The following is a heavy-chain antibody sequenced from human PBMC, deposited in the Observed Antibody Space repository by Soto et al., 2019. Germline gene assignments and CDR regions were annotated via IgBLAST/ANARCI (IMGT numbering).Heavy chain of an antibody. CDR1: GYTFTSYY. CDR3: AREEWYYYGSGSYYNSIEYYYYGMDV. CDR2: INPSGGST. D-gene: IGHD3-10*01. J-gene: IGHJ6*02. V-gene: IGHV1-46*01. Sequence: SVKVSCKASGYTFTSYYMHWVRQAPGQGLEWMGIINPSGGSTSYAQKFQGRVTMTRDTSTSTVYMELSSLRSEDTAVYYCAREEWYYYGSGSYYNSIEYYYYGMDVWGQGTTVTVSS.